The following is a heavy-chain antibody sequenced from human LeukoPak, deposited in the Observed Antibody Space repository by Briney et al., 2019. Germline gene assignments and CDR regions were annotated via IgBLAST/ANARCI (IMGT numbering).Heavy chain of an antibody. Sequence: PGGSLRLSCAVSGITLSNYGMSWVRQAPGKGLEWVAGISGSGGSTNYADSVKGRFTISRDNSNNLVYLQMNNLRAEDTAEYYCAKRARYNSARATDFDSWGQGTQVTVSS. CDR1: GITLSNYG. CDR3: AKRARYNSARATDFDS. D-gene: IGHD6-19*01. J-gene: IGHJ4*02. CDR2: ISGSGGST. V-gene: IGHV3-23*01.